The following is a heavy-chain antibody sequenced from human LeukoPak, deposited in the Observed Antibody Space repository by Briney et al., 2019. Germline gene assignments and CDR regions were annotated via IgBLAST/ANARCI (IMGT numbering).Heavy chain of an antibody. V-gene: IGHV1-2*02. J-gene: IGHJ3*02. Sequence: ASVKVSCKASGYTFTGYYMHWMRQAPGQGLEWMGWINPNSGGTNYAQRFQGSVTMTRDTSLSTAYMELSRLRSDDTAVYYCARDRSTMVRGENFAFDIWGQGTMVTVSS. D-gene: IGHD3-10*01. CDR1: GYTFTGYY. CDR3: ARDRSTMVRGENFAFDI. CDR2: INPNSGGT.